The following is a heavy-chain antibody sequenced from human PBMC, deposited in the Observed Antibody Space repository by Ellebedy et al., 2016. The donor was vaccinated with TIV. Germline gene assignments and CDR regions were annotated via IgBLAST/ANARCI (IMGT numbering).Heavy chain of an antibody. V-gene: IGHV6-1*01. Sequence: SCAISGDSVSGNSAAWHWIRQSPSRGLEWLGRAYYRSKWYIYYAQSVQSRLTINPDTSKNQFSLQLNSVTPEDTAVYYCARDFTTIRGVMNPFDYWGQGILVTVSS. D-gene: IGHD3-10*01. CDR3: ARDFTTIRGVMNPFDY. J-gene: IGHJ4*02. CDR1: GDSVSGNSAA. CDR2: AYYRSKWYI.